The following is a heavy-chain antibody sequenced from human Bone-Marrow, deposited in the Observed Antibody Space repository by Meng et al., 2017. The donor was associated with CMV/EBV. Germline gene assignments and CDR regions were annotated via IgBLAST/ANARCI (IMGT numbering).Heavy chain of an antibody. CDR1: GYSFTSYW. J-gene: IGHJ4*02. Sequence: KVSCKGSGYSFTSYWIGWVRQMPGKGLEWMGIIYPGDSDTRYSPSFQGQVTISAEKSISTAYLQWSSLKASDTAMYYCARLFSSSRLIDDWGQGTLVTVSS. CDR3: ARLFSSSRLIDD. CDR2: IYPGDSDT. V-gene: IGHV5-51*01. D-gene: IGHD6-6*01.